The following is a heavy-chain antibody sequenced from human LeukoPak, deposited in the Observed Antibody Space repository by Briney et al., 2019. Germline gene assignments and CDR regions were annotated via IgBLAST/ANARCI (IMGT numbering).Heavy chain of an antibody. Sequence: SQTLPLTCTVSGGSISSGSYYWSWIRQPAGKGLEWIGRIYTSGSTNYNPSLKSRVTISVDTSKNQFSLKLSSVTAADTAVYYCARSFDAFDIWGQGTMVTVSS. V-gene: IGHV4-61*02. CDR3: ARSFDAFDI. J-gene: IGHJ3*02. CDR2: IYTSGST. CDR1: GGSISSGSYY.